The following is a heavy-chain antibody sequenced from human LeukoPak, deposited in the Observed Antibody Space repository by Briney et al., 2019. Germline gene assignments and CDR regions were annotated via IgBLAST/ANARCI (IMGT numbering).Heavy chain of an antibody. CDR2: IIPILGIA. CDR3: ASPYDSSGYGYDY. D-gene: IGHD3-22*01. V-gene: IGHV1-69*02. CDR1: GGTFSSYT. Sequence: ASVKVSCKASGGTFSSYTISWVRQAPGQGLEWMGRIIPILGIANYAQKFQGRVTITADKSTSTAYMELSSLRSEDTAVYYCASPYDSSGYGYDYWGQGTLVTVPS. J-gene: IGHJ4*02.